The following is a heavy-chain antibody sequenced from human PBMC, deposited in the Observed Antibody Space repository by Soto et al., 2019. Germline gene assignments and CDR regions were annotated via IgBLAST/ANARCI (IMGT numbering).Heavy chain of an antibody. D-gene: IGHD3-22*01. V-gene: IGHV3-30-3*01. CDR2: VSNDGSDK. J-gene: IGHJ4*02. CDR1: GFTFSSYA. Sequence: RRLSCAASGFTFSSYALHWVRQAPGKGLEWVAVVSNDGSDKSYADSVKGRFTISRDNSKNTLYLQMNSLRPEDTAVYYCARPPYYYDSSGYYTAHFDYWGQGTLVTVSS. CDR3: ARPPYYYDSSGYYTAHFDY.